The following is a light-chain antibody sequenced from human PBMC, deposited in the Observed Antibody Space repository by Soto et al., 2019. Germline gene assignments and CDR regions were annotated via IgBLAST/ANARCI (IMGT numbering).Light chain of an antibody. CDR3: QQDYTRFT. J-gene: IGKJ3*01. CDR2: GAS. CDR1: QSVSSSY. Sequence: PGERVTLSCRASQSVSSSYLTWYQQKPGQAPRLLIYGASTSATSIPARFSGSGSGTDFTLTISSLQPEDFAVYYCQQDYTRFTFGPGTKVYIK. V-gene: IGKV3D-7*01.